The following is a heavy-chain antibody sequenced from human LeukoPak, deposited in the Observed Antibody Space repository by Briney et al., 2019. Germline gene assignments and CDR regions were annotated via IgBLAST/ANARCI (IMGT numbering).Heavy chain of an antibody. Sequence: SVKVSCKASGGTFSSYAISWVRQAPGQGLEWMGRIIPILGIANYAQKFQGRVTITADKSTSTAYMELSSLRSEDTAVYYCAKKSRLWFVPPYYFDYWGQGTLVTVSS. J-gene: IGHJ4*02. CDR1: GGTFSSYA. CDR3: AKKSRLWFVPPYYFDY. CDR2: IIPILGIA. D-gene: IGHD3-10*01. V-gene: IGHV1-69*04.